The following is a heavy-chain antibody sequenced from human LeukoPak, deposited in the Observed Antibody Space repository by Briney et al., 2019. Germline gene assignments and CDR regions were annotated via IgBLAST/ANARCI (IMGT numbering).Heavy chain of an antibody. CDR3: AKDDYDSSGYY. CDR1: GFTFSSYA. CDR2: ISGSGGST. J-gene: IGHJ4*02. D-gene: IGHD3-22*01. Sequence: GGSLRLSCAASGFTFSSYAMGWVRQAPGKGLEWVSAISGSGGSTYYADSVKGRFTISRDNSKNTLYLQMNSLRAEDTAVYYCAKDDYDSSGYYWGQGTLVTVSS. V-gene: IGHV3-23*01.